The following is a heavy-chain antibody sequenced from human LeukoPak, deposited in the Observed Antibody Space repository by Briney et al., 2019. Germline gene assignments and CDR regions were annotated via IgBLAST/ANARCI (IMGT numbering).Heavy chain of an antibody. CDR2: INHSGST. D-gene: IGHD2-15*01. V-gene: IGHV4-34*01. CDR1: AESFSTYY. Sequence: SETLSLTCAVYAESFSTYYWSWIRQPPGKGLEWIGEINHSGSTNYNPSLKSRVTISVDTSKNQFSLKLSSVTAADTAVYYCARGTVGYCSGGSCQGWFDPWGQGTLVTVSS. J-gene: IGHJ5*02. CDR3: ARGTVGYCSGGSCQGWFDP.